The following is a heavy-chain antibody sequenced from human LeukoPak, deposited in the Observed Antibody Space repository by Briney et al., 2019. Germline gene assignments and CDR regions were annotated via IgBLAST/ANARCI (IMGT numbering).Heavy chain of an antibody. V-gene: IGHV1-46*01. CDR2: IYPRDGST. J-gene: IGHJ4*02. CDR3: ARATVSHGDSGWSFDY. CDR1: GYTFTSNY. D-gene: IGHD6-19*01. Sequence: ASVKVSCKASGYTFTSNYIHWVRQAPGQGLEWMGMIYPRDGSTSYAQKFQGRVTITADESTSTAYMELSSLRSEDTAVYYCARATVSHGDSGWSFDYWGQGTLVTVSS.